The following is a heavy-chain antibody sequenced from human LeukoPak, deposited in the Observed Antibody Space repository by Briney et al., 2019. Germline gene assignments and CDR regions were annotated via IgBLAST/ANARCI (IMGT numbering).Heavy chain of an antibody. D-gene: IGHD6-19*01. CDR2: ISAYNGNT. Sequence: ASVKVSCKASGYTFTSYGISWERQAPGQGLEWMGWISAYNGNTNYAQKLQGRVTMTTDTSTSTAYMELRSLRSDDTAVYYCARCAVAEQWLEVDYWGQGTLVTVSS. CDR1: GYTFTSYG. V-gene: IGHV1-18*01. CDR3: ARCAVAEQWLEVDY. J-gene: IGHJ4*02.